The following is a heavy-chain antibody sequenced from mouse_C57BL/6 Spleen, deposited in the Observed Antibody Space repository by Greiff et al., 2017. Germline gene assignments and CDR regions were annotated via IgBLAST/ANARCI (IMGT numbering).Heavy chain of an antibody. CDR2: FYPGSGSI. CDR3: ARHEGGYYAYALDY. Sequence: VKLMESGAELVQPGASVKLSCKASGYTFTEYTIHWVKQRSGQGLEWIGWFYPGSGSIKYNEKFKDKATLTADKSSSTVYMELSRLTSEDSAVYFCARHEGGYYAYALDYWGQGTSVTVSS. V-gene: IGHV1-62-2*01. CDR1: GYTFTEYT. J-gene: IGHJ4*01. D-gene: IGHD1-1*02.